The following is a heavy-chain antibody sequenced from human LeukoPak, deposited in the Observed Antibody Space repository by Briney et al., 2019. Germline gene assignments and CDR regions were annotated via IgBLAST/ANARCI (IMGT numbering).Heavy chain of an antibody. Sequence: ASVKVSCKASGYTFTSYAMHWVRQAPGQRLEWMGWINAGNGNTKYSQKFQGGVTITRDTSASTAYMELSSLRSEDTAVYYCARDGEDIVVVVAAFFDYWGQGTLVTVSS. V-gene: IGHV1-3*01. CDR3: ARDGEDIVVVVAAFFDY. CDR2: INAGNGNT. J-gene: IGHJ4*02. D-gene: IGHD2-15*01. CDR1: GYTFTSYA.